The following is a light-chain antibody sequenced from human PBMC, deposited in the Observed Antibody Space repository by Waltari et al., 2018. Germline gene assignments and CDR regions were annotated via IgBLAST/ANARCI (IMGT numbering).Light chain of an antibody. J-gene: IGKJ3*01. CDR3: QQYSNSPPFT. Sequence: EIVFTQSPGTLSLSPGERATLSCRASQSVSSSYLAWYQQKPGQAPRLLNYGASSRATGIPDRFSGSGSGTDFTLTISRLEPEDFAVYYCQQYSNSPPFTFGPGTKVDIK. CDR1: QSVSSSY. V-gene: IGKV3-20*01. CDR2: GAS.